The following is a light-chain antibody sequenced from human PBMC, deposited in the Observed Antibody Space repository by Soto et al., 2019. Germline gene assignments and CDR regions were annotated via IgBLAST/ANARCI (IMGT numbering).Light chain of an antibody. CDR1: SSDVGLYNL. J-gene: IGLJ3*02. CDR2: EVN. Sequence: QSALTQPASLSGSPGQSITISCTGTSSDVGLYNLVSWYQQLPGKAPKLIIYEVNEPPSGLSDRFSGSKSGNTAALTISGLQDEDEADYYCCSYVGSSILMFGGGTKVTVL. CDR3: CSYVGSSILM. V-gene: IGLV2-23*02.